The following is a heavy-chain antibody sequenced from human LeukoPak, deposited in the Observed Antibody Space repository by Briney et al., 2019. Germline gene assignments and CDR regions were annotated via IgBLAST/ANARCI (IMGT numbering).Heavy chain of an antibody. CDR1: GGSISSYY. V-gene: IGHV4-59*01. CDR3: ARDNRVRGAKNGMDV. J-gene: IGHJ6*04. CDR2: IYYSGST. D-gene: IGHD3-10*01. Sequence: PSETLSLTCTVSGGSISSYYWSWIRQPPGKGLEWIGYIYYSGSTNYNPSLKSRVTISVDTSKNQFSLKLSSVTAADTAVYYCARDNRVRGAKNGMDVWGKGTTVTVSS.